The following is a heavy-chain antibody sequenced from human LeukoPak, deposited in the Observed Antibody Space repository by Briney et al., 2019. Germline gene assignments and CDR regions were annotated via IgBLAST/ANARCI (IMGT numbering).Heavy chain of an antibody. J-gene: IGHJ3*02. D-gene: IGHD2-21*02. CDR3: ARPNYCGGDCYSLAFDI. CDR1: GGSISSSSYY. V-gene: IGHV4-39*07. CDR2: IYYSGST. Sequence: SETLSLTCTVSGGSISSSSYYWGWIRQPPGKGLEWIGSIYYSGSTYYNPSLKSRVTISVDTSKNQFSLKLSSVTAADTAVYYCARPNYCGGDCYSLAFDIWGQGTMVTVSS.